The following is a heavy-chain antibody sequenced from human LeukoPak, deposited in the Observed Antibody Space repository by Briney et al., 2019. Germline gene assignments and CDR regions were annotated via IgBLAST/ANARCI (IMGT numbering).Heavy chain of an antibody. Sequence: PSETLSLTCGVSGASTSSGNWWTWVRQPPGKGLEWIGEIHHSGTTNYNPSLKPRVSISVDKSRNQFSLDLTSVTGADTAVYYCATRDESRTDVTPCDHWGQGALVTVSS. D-gene: IGHD5-24*01. CDR1: GASTSSGNW. J-gene: IGHJ4*02. V-gene: IGHV4-4*02. CDR3: ATRDESRTDVTPCDH. CDR2: IHHSGTT.